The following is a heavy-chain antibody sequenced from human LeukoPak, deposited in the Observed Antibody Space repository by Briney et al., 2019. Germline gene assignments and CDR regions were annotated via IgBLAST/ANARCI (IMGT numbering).Heavy chain of an antibody. CDR1: GFTFSSHA. Sequence: GGSLRLSCAASGFTFSSHAMSWGRQAPGKGVEWVSTISGSGGSTYYAESVKGRFTISRDNSKNTLSLQMNSLRAEDTAVYYCAKDTPVSGTSRKFDYWGQGTLVTVSS. J-gene: IGHJ4*02. CDR3: AKDTPVSGTSRKFDY. V-gene: IGHV3-23*01. D-gene: IGHD6-19*01. CDR2: ISGSGGST.